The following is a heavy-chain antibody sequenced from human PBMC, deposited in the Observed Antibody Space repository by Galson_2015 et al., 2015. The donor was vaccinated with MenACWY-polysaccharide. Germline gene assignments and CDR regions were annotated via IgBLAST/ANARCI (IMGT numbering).Heavy chain of an antibody. CDR3: ARDRDWALDH. CDR2: ISSKSGKT. V-gene: IGHV1-18*01. J-gene: IGHJ4*02. Sequence: SVKVSCKGSGYTFTDNGISWVRQAPGQGLEWVGWISSKSGKTKYGWKFQGGVAMTRDTSTTTAYMELRRLKSDDTAFYYCARDRDWALDHWGQGTLVTVSS. D-gene: IGHD2-21*02. CDR1: GYTFTDNG.